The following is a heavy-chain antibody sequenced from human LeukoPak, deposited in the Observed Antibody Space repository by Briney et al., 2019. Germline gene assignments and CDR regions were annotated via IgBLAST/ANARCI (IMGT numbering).Heavy chain of an antibody. CDR3: AKDLSLGAIDY. Sequence: GGSLRLSCAASGFTFSSSGMHWVRQAPGKGLEWVAVVWYDGSNKYYADSVKGRFTISRDNSKNTLYLQMNSLRAEDTAVYYCAKDLSLGAIDYWGQGTLVTVSS. CDR1: GFTFSSSG. D-gene: IGHD1-26*01. V-gene: IGHV3-33*06. CDR2: VWYDGSNK. J-gene: IGHJ4*02.